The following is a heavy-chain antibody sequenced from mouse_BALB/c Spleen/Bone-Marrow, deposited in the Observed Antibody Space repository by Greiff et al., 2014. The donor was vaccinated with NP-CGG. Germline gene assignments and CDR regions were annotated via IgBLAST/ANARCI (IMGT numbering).Heavy chain of an antibody. CDR1: GFTFTTYT. D-gene: IGHD2-1*01. V-gene: IGHV1-4*02. CDR3: ARKVDVNYRPLFDY. J-gene: IGHJ3*01. CDR2: INPSSGYT. Sequence: VQLVESAAELARPGASVKMSCKASGFTFTTYTMHWVKQRPGQGLEWIGYINPSSGYTEYNQNFKDKSTLTADKSSSTVYMQLSSLTSEDLAFYYCARKVDVNYRPLFDYWGQGTLVTVSA.